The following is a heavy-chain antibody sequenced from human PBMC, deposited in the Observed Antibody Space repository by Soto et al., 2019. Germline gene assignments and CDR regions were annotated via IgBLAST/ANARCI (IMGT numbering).Heavy chain of an antibody. CDR3: ARDIRDILTGYYIGWFDP. Sequence: PSQTLSLTCAISGDSVSSYSAAWNWIRQSPSRGLEWLGRTYYRSKWYNDYAVSVKSRITINPDTSKNQFSLQLNSVTPEDTAVYYCARDIRDILTGYYIGWFDPWGQGTLVTVSS. J-gene: IGHJ5*02. D-gene: IGHD3-9*01. CDR2: TYYRSKWYN. CDR1: GDSVSSYSAA. V-gene: IGHV6-1*01.